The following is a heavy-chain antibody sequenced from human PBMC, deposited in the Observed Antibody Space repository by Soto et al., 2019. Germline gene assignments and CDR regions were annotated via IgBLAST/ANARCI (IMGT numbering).Heavy chain of an antibody. CDR2: IYYSGST. V-gene: IGHV4-59*01. Sequence: SETLSLTCTVSGGSISSYYWSWIRQPPGKGLEWIGYIYYSGSTNYNPSLKSRVTISVDTSKNPFSLKLGSVTAADTAVYYCARAYDFWSGYNPVHYYYYMDVWGKGTTVTVSS. D-gene: IGHD3-3*01. CDR1: GGSISSYY. J-gene: IGHJ6*03. CDR3: ARAYDFWSGYNPVHYYYYMDV.